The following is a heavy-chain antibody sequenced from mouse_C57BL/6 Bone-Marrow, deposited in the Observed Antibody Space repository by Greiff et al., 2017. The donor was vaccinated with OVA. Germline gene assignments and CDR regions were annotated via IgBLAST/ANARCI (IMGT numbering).Heavy chain of an antibody. V-gene: IGHV1-69*01. CDR3: ARDTGLYFDY. D-gene: IGHD4-1*01. Sequence: QVQLQQPGAELVMPGASVKLSCKDSGAPCTIYRMHWVKQRPGQGLEWIGEIDPSDSYTNYNQKFKGKSTLTVDKSSSTAYMQLSSLTSEDSAVYYCARDTGLYFDYWGQGTTLTVSS. J-gene: IGHJ2*01. CDR2: IDPSDSYT. CDR1: GAPCTIYR.